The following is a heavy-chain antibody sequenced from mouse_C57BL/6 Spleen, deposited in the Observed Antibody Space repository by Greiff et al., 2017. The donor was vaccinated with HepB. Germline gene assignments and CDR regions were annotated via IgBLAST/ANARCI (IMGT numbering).Heavy chain of an antibody. Sequence: EVKLVESGGDLVKPGGSLKLSCAASGFPFSSYGMSWVRQTPDKRLEWVATISSGGSYTYYPDSVKGRFTISRDNAKNTLYLQMSSLKSEDTAMYYCASFSPYYFDYWGQGTTLTVSS. CDR3: ASFSPYYFDY. J-gene: IGHJ2*01. D-gene: IGHD6-2*01. CDR2: ISSGGSYT. CDR1: GFPFSSYG. V-gene: IGHV5-6*01.